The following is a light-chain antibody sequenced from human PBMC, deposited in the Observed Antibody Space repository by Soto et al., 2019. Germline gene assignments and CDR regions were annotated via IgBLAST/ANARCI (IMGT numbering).Light chain of an antibody. CDR3: QQDYDWPRT. V-gene: IGKV3-15*01. J-gene: IGKJ1*01. Sequence: EIVMTQSPATLSVSPGERATLSCRASQSVSNSLAWYQQKPGQAPRLLIYGASTRATGIPASFSGSGSGTEFTLTISILQSEYFAVDYCQQDYDWPRTFGQGTKVEIK. CDR1: QSVSNS. CDR2: GAS.